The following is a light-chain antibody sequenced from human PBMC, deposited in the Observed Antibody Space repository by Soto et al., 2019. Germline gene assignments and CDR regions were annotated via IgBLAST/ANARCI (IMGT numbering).Light chain of an antibody. CDR2: GAS. Sequence: SPGERATLSCRASQSVSSSYLAWYQQKPGQAPRLLXYGASSRATGIPDRFSGSGSGTDFTLTISRLEPEDFAVYYCQQYGSSPLTFGGGTKVEIK. J-gene: IGKJ4*01. CDR1: QSVSSSY. CDR3: QQYGSSPLT. V-gene: IGKV3-20*01.